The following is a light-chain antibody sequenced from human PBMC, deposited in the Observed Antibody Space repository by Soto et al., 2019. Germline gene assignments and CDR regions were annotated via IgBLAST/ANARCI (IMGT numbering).Light chain of an antibody. Sequence: QSALTQPASVSGSPGQSITISCTGTRSDVGGNNFVSWYQQHPGKAPKVMIYDVSNRPSGVSNRFSGPKSGNTASLIISGLQAEDEADYYCSSYTSSSTYVFGTGTTVTV. V-gene: IGLV2-14*01. J-gene: IGLJ1*01. CDR3: SSYTSSSTYV. CDR1: RSDVGGNNF. CDR2: DVS.